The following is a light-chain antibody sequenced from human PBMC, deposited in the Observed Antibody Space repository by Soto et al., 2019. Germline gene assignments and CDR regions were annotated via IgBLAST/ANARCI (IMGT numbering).Light chain of an antibody. CDR3: QQHYITPWT. CDR2: GAS. V-gene: IGKV1-12*01. CDR1: QGISTW. Sequence: DIQMTQSPPYVSASVGDRVTITCRASQGISTWLAWYQQKPGKAPKLLIYGASSLQSGVPSRFSGSGSGTDFTLTISSLQSEDFATYYCQQHYITPWTFGQGTKVDI. J-gene: IGKJ1*01.